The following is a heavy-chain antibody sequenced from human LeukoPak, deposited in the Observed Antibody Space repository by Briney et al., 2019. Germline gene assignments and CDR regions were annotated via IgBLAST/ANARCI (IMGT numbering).Heavy chain of an antibody. CDR2: IYYSGST. J-gene: IGHJ4*02. Sequence: SETLSLTCTVSGGSISDYYWSWIRLPPGKGLEWIGYIYYSGSTNFNPSLKSRVTISVDTSKNQFSLKLTSVTAADTAIYYCARLIPPYYFDSWGQGTHVTVSS. CDR1: GGSISDYY. D-gene: IGHD3-16*01. CDR3: ARLIPPYYFDS. V-gene: IGHV4-59*08.